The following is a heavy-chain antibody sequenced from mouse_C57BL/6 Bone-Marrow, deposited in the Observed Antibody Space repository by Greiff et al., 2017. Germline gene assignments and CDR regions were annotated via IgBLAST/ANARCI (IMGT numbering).Heavy chain of an antibody. Sequence: EVKLVESGAELVRPGASVKLSCTASGFNIKDDYIHWVKQRPERGLEWIGWIDPEIGDTEYASKFQGKATITSDTSSNTAYLQLSSLTSEDTAGYYCSSFDGNYFDFWGQGTPLTVAS. D-gene: IGHD2-3*01. J-gene: IGHJ2*01. CDR1: GFNIKDDY. V-gene: IGHV14-4*01. CDR2: IDPEIGDT. CDR3: SSFDGNYFDF.